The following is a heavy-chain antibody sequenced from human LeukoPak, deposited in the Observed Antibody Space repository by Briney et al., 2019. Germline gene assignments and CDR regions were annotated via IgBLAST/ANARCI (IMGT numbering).Heavy chain of an antibody. CDR1: GGSFSGYF. D-gene: IGHD3-22*01. CDR2: INHSGST. Sequence: PSETLSLTCAVYGGSFSGYFWSWIRQPPGKGLEWIGEINHSGSTNHNPSLKSRVTISVDTAKNQFSLKLSSVTAADTAVYYCARRSKDSSGYYHFDYWGQGTLVTVSS. V-gene: IGHV4-34*01. CDR3: ARRSKDSSGYYHFDY. J-gene: IGHJ4*02.